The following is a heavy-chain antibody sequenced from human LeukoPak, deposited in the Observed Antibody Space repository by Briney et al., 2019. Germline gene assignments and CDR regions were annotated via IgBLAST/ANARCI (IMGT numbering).Heavy chain of an antibody. J-gene: IGHJ3*02. V-gene: IGHV5-51*01. CDR1: GYSFTSYW. CDR2: IYPGDSDT. CDR3: ARLARSTSDPNAFDI. D-gene: IGHD2-2*01. Sequence: GESLKISCKGSGYSFTSYWIGWVRQMPGKGLEWMGIIYPGDSDTRYSPSFQGQVTISADKSISTAYLQWSSLKASDTAMYYCARLARSTSDPNAFDIWGQGTMVTVSS.